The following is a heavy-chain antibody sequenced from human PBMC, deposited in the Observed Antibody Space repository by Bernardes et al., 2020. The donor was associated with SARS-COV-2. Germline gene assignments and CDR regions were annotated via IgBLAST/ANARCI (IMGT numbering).Heavy chain of an antibody. J-gene: IGHJ6*02. CDR2: ISAYNGNT. V-gene: IGHV1-18*01. Sequence: ASVKVSCKASGYTFISYGISWVRQAPGQGLEWMGWISAYNGNTNYAQKLQGRVTMTTDTSTSTAYMELRSLRSDDTAVYYCSRQYYYDSSGYYGGNYYYYGMDVWGQGTTVTVSS. D-gene: IGHD3-22*01. CDR1: GYTFISYG. CDR3: SRQYYYDSSGYYGGNYYYYGMDV.